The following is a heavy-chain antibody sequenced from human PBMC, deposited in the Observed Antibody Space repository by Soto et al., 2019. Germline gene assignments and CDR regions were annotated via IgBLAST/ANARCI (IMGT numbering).Heavy chain of an antibody. Sequence: PGGSLRVSCAASGFTFSSYGMHWVRQAPGKGLEWVAVISYDGSNKYYADSVKGRFTISRDNSKNTLYLQMNSLRAEDTAVYYCAKAGYSGYDDYCGQLPLVPASP. V-gene: IGHV3-30*18. CDR3: AKAGYSGYDDY. CDR1: GFTFSSYG. D-gene: IGHD5-12*01. CDR2: ISYDGSNK. J-gene: IGHJ4*02.